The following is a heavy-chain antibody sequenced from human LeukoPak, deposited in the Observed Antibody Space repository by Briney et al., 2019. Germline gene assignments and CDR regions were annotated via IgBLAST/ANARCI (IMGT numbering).Heavy chain of an antibody. V-gene: IGHV3-74*01. J-gene: IGHJ4*02. Sequence: GGSLRLSCAASGFNFNNYNMNWVRQAPGKGLVWVSRINNDGTATFFADSVKGRFTISRDNAKNTLYLQMDSLRAEDTAMYYCAREILEPGKTHEYWGQGTLVTVSS. CDR2: INNDGTAT. CDR1: GFNFNNYN. CDR3: AREILEPGKTHEY. D-gene: IGHD1-1*01.